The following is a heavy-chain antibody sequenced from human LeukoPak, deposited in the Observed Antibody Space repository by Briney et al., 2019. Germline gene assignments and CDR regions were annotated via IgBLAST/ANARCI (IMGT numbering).Heavy chain of an antibody. J-gene: IGHJ4*02. CDR3: TRVASTTCDCPDYFDY. V-gene: IGHV1-18*01. CDR2: ISAYTGNT. CDR1: GYNFNTFG. Sequence: GASVKVSCKASGYNFNTFGISWVRQAPGQGLEWMGWISAYTGNTNYAPKFQGRVTITTDRSTSTAYVDLRSLRSDDTAVYYCTRVASTTCDCPDYFDYWGQGTLVTVSS. D-gene: IGHD2-2*01.